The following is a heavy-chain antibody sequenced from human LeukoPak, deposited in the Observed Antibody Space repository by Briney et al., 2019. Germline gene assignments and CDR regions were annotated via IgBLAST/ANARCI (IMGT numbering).Heavy chain of an antibody. CDR1: GFSFSSHG. CDR2: IWYDGSKK. J-gene: IGHJ5*02. D-gene: IGHD6-6*01. Sequence: GGSLRLSCAASGFSFSSHGMHWVRQVPGKGLEWVAVIWYDGSKKYYADFVKGRFTISRDNFKNTMSLQMNSLRADDTAVYYFARDREAARPGWFDPWGQGTLVTVSS. CDR3: ARDREAARPGWFDP. V-gene: IGHV3-33*01.